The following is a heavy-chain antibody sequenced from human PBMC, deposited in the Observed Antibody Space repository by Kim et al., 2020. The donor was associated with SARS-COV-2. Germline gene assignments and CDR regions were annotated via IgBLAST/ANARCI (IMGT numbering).Heavy chain of an antibody. CDR3: ARERTGGVVVPAARSLLRFDP. D-gene: IGHD2-2*01. Sequence: SETLSLTCAVSGGSISSSNWWSWVRQPPGKGLEWIGEIYHSGSTNYNPSLKSRVTISVDKSKNQFSLKLSSVTAADTAVYYCARERTGGVVVPAARSLLRFDPWGQGTLVTVSS. V-gene: IGHV4-4*02. CDR2: IYHSGST. J-gene: IGHJ5*02. CDR1: GGSISSSNW.